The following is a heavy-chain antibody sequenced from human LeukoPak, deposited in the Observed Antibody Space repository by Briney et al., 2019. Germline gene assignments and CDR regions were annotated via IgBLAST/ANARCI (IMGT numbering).Heavy chain of an antibody. D-gene: IGHD6-19*01. V-gene: IGHV3-21*01. CDR3: ASSVPGTRAFDI. CDR1: GSTFSTYS. CDR2: ISISSDYI. J-gene: IGHJ3*02. Sequence: GGSLRLSCAASGSTFSTYSMNWVRQAPGKGLEWVSSISISSDYIFYTDSVKGRFTISRDNAKNSLFLQMDTLRAEDTAVYFCASSVPGTRAFDIWGQGTLVTVSS.